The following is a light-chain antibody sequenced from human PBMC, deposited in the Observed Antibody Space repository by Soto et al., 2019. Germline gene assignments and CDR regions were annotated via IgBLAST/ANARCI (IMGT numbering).Light chain of an antibody. V-gene: IGKV3-20*01. CDR2: GAS. J-gene: IGKJ5*01. Sequence: EIVLTQSPGTLSLSPGERVTLSCRASQSVSSSYLAWYQQKPGQAPRLLIYGASSRATGIPDRFSGSGSGTDFTLTISRLEPEDFAVSYCQQYGSSLSITFGQGTRLEIK. CDR1: QSVSSSY. CDR3: QQYGSSLSIT.